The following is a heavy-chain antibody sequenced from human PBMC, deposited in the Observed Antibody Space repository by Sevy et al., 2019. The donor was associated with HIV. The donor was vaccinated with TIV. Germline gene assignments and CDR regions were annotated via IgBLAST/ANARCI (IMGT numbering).Heavy chain of an antibody. Sequence: GGSLRLSCTASGFIFGDYAMSWVRQAPGKGLEWVAFLKHRAYGGTLDYAGSVKGRFTISRDDSKSVDHLQMNDLKTEDTTIYYCTRWKEAQYIFDYKSQGALVTVSS. D-gene: IGHD1-1*01. J-gene: IGHJ4*02. CDR3: TRWKEAQYIFDY. CDR2: LKHRAYGGTL. CDR1: GFIFGDYA. V-gene: IGHV3-49*04.